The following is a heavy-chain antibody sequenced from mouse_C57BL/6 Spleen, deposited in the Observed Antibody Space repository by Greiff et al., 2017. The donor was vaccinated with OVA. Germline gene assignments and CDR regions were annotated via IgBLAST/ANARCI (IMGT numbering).Heavy chain of an antibody. D-gene: IGHD2-4*01. Sequence: EVQLQQSGPELVKPGASVKISCKASGYTFTDYYMNWVKQSHGKSLEWIGDINPNNGGTSYNQKFKGKATLTVDKSSSTAYMELRSLTSEDSAVYYCARRVYYDYVDYWGQGTTLTVSS. V-gene: IGHV1-26*01. J-gene: IGHJ2*01. CDR3: ARRVYYDYVDY. CDR2: INPNNGGT. CDR1: GYTFTDYY.